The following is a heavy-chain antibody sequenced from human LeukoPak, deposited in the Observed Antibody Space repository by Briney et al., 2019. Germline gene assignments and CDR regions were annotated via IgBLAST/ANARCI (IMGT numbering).Heavy chain of an antibody. V-gene: IGHV4-34*01. CDR3: ARGGDAHKGGVD. Sequence: SATLSLTCAVYGGPSSGYYCSWIRQPPGKGPEWIGEIHPFGTTYYNPSLKSRVTISVDTSSNQFSLRLSSVTAADTAFYYCARGGDAHKGGVDWGQGTLVTVSS. CDR1: GGPSSGYY. CDR2: IHPFGTT. D-gene: IGHD2-15*01. J-gene: IGHJ4*02.